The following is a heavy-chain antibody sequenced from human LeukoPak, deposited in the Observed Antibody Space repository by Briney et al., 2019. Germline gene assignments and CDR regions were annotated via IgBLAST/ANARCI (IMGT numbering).Heavy chain of an antibody. D-gene: IGHD6-13*01. Sequence: PGGSLRLSCAASGFTFTNYGMSWVRQAPGKGLEWVSTINNSGGGAYFADSVKGRFTISRDNSKNTVFLQLNSLRAEDTAVYYCAREGTDLRISSSWYNWFDPWGQGTLVTVSS. CDR1: GFTFTNYG. J-gene: IGHJ5*02. CDR2: INNSGGGA. V-gene: IGHV3-23*01. CDR3: AREGTDLRISSSWYNWFDP.